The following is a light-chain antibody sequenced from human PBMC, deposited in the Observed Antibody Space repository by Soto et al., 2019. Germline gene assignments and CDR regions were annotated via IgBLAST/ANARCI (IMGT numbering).Light chain of an antibody. Sequence: QSALTQPASVSGSPGQSITISCTGTSSDVGGYIYVSWYQQHPGKAPKLMIYGVSNRPSGVSDRFSGSKSGNTASLTISGLRAEDEADYYCSSYTSSSTLVVFGGGTKLTVL. CDR3: SSYTSSSTLVV. CDR2: GVS. J-gene: IGLJ2*01. V-gene: IGLV2-14*01. CDR1: SSDVGGYIY.